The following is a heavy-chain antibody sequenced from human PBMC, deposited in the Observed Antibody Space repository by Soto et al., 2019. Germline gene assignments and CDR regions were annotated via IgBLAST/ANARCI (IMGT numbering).Heavy chain of an antibody. D-gene: IGHD1-1*01. J-gene: IGHJ3*02. CDR2: IYYTGST. V-gene: IGHV4-31*03. CDR3: ARGSQLEIDALHI. CDR1: GVSINIGGYY. Sequence: QVQLQESGPGLVKPSQTLSLTCTVSGVSINIGGYYWSWIRQHPGKGLEWIGYIYYTGSTYYTASLKSRITKSLYTSKHQFSLKLSTVTVADTAVYYCARGSQLEIDALHIWGQGTMFTVSS.